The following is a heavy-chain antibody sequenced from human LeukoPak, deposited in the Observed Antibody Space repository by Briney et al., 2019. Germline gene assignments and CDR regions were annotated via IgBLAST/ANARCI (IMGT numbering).Heavy chain of an antibody. CDR3: ARTPFRYSSSW. CDR2: INQDGSEK. Sequence: PGGSLRLSCAASGFTFNNYWMNWVRQAPGKGLEWVANINQDGSEKYYVDSVKGRFAISRDNAKNSLYLQMNSLRAEDTSVYYCARTPFRYSSSWWGQGTLATVSS. CDR1: GFTFNNYW. D-gene: IGHD6-13*01. V-gene: IGHV3-7*05. J-gene: IGHJ4*02.